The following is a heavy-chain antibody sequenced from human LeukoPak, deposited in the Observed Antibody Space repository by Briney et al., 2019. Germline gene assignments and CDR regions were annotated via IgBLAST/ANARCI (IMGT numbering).Heavy chain of an antibody. V-gene: IGHV1-69*13. CDR3: ARGSPYDSSGYYYIRLDY. J-gene: IGHJ4*02. CDR2: IIPIFGTA. Sequence: SVKVSCKASGGTFSSHAISWVRQAPGQGLEWMGGIIPIFGTANYAQKFQGRVTITADESTSTAYMELSSLRSEDTAVYYCARGSPYDSSGYYYIRLDYWGQGTLVTVSS. D-gene: IGHD3-22*01. CDR1: GGTFSSHA.